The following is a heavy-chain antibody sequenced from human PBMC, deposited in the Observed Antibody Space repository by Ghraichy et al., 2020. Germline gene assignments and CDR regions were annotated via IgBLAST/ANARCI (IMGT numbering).Heavy chain of an antibody. CDR1: GYIFTGYY. Sequence: ASVKVSCKTSGYIFTGYYMHWVRQAPGQGLEWMGWIYPNSGGTNYAQKFQGRVTMTRDTSISTAYMALSRLRSDDTAVYYCARGAIFGVDTSTYYYGMDDWGQGTTVTVAS. J-gene: IGHJ6*02. D-gene: IGHD3-3*01. CDR3: ARGAIFGVDTSTYYYGMDD. V-gene: IGHV1-2*02. CDR2: IYPNSGGT.